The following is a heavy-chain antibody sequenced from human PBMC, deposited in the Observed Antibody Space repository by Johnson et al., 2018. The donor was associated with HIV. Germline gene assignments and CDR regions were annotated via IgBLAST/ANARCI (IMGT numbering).Heavy chain of an antibody. D-gene: IGHD2-21*01. CDR2: IGTAGDT. V-gene: IGHV3-13*01. J-gene: IGHJ3*02. CDR1: GFTFDDYG. Sequence: VQLVESGGGVVRPGGSLRLSCAASGFTFDDYGMSWVRQAPGKGLEWGSGIGTAGDTYYPGAVKGRFTISRENAKNSLYLQMTSLRAGDTAVYYCAREGEDAFDIWGQGTMVTVSS. CDR3: AREGEDAFDI.